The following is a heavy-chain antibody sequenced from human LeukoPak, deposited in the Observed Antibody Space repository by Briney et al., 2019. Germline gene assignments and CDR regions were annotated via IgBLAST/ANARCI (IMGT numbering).Heavy chain of an antibody. J-gene: IGHJ6*03. V-gene: IGHV4-34*01. CDR2: INDSGNT. D-gene: IGHD4-11*01. CDR3: ARGRVSSSTWYSTYYYYFYMDV. Sequence: PSETLSLTCAVYGGSFSGNYWSWIRQSPGKGLEWIGEINDSGNTNYNPSLESRVTISVDTSKNLFSLRLRSVTAADTAVYFCARGRVSSSTWYSTYYYYFYMDVWGKGTTVTVSS. CDR1: GGSFSGNY.